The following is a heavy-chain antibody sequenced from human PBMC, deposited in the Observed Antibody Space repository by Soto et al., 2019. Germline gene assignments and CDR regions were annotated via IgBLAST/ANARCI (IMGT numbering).Heavy chain of an antibody. V-gene: IGHV3-30*18. Sequence: GGSLRLSCAASGFTFSSYGMHWVRQAPGKGLEWVAVISYDGSNKYYADSVKGRFTISRDNSKNTLYLQMNSLRAEDTAVYYCAKDWRDTVKYYYGMDVWGQGTTVTVSS. J-gene: IGHJ6*02. D-gene: IGHD5-18*01. CDR3: AKDWRDTVKYYYGMDV. CDR1: GFTFSSYG. CDR2: ISYDGSNK.